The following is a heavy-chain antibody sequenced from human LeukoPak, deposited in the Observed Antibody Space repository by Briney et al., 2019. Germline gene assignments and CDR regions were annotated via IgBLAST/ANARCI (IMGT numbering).Heavy chain of an antibody. CDR3: ARELDIVVVVAATPAGAFDI. CDR2: ISSSGSTI. V-gene: IGHV3-48*03. Sequence: GGPLRLSCAASGFTFSSYEMNWVRQAPGKGLEWVSYISSSGSTIYYADSVKGRFTISRDDAKNSLYLQMNSLRAEDTAVYYCARELDIVVVVAATPAGAFDIWGQGTMVTVSS. CDR1: GFTFSSYE. J-gene: IGHJ3*02. D-gene: IGHD2-15*01.